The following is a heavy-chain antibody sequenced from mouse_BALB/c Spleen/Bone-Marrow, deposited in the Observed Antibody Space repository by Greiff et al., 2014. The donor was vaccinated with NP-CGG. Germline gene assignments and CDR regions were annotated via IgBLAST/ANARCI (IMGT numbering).Heavy chain of an antibody. CDR1: GFNIKDTY. V-gene: IGHV14-3*02. Sequence: EVQLQQSGAELVKPGASVKLSCTASGFNIKDTYMHWVKQRPEQGLEWIGRIDPANGNTKYDPKFQGKATITADTSSNTAYLQLSSLTSEDTAVYYCARDYGSSYHYAMDYWGQGTSVTVSS. D-gene: IGHD1-1*01. CDR3: ARDYGSSYHYAMDY. J-gene: IGHJ4*01. CDR2: IDPANGNT.